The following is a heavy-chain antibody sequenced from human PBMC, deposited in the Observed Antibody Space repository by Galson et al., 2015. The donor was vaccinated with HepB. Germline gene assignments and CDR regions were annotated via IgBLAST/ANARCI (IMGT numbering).Heavy chain of an antibody. CDR2: ISGSGGGT. Sequence: SLRLSCAASEFTFSSFAMSWVRQAPGKGLEWVSAISGSGGGTYYADSVKGRFTISRDNSKNTLYLQMNSLRAEDTAVYYCTSSVSAGLEWGQGTLVTVSS. J-gene: IGHJ4*02. CDR1: EFTFSSFA. V-gene: IGHV3-23*01. CDR3: TSSVSAGLE. D-gene: IGHD1-1*01.